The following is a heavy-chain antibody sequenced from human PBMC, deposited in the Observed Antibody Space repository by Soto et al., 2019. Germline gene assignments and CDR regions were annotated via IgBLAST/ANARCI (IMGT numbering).Heavy chain of an antibody. Sequence: PWGSLRLSCAASGFTFSTYAMSWVRQAPGKGLEWVSGISGSGGSTYYADSVKGRFTISRDNSKNTLYLQMNSLRAEDMAVYYCAKTVRGVTQRFDYWGQGTLVTVSS. V-gene: IGHV3-23*01. CDR2: ISGSGGST. CDR1: GFTFSTYA. J-gene: IGHJ4*02. CDR3: AKTVRGVTQRFDY. D-gene: IGHD3-10*01.